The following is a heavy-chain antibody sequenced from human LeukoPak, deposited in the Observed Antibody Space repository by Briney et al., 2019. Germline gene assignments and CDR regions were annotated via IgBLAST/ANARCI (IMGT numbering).Heavy chain of an antibody. CDR1: GFTFSSDS. CDR3: ASSTPGGYDFK. V-gene: IGHV3-48*01. J-gene: IGHJ4*02. Sequence: AGGSLRLSCAASGFTFSSDSMNWVRQAPGKGLEWVSYISSSSSTIYYADSVKGRFTISRDNAKKSLYLQMNSLRAEDTAVYYCASSTPGGYDFKWGQGTLVTVSS. D-gene: IGHD5-12*01. CDR2: ISSSSSTI.